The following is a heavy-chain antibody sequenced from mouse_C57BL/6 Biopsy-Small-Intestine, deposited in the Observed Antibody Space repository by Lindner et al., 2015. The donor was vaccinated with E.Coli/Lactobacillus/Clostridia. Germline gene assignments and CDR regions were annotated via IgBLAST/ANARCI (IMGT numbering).Heavy chain of an antibody. Sequence: QLQESGAELVRPGTSVKVSCKASGYAFTNYLIEWVKQRPGQGLEWIGVINPGSGGTNYNEKFKGKATLTADKSSSTAYMQLSSLTSEDSVVYFCARDRSGGYYAMDYWGQGTSVTVSS. CDR1: GYAFTNYL. D-gene: IGHD1-3*01. CDR2: INPGSGGT. CDR3: ARDRSGGYYAMDY. V-gene: IGHV1-54*01. J-gene: IGHJ4*01.